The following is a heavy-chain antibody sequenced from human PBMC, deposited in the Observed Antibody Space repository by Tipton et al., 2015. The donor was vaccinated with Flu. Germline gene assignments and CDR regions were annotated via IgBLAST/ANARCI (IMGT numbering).Heavy chain of an antibody. CDR2: MDTSGGRT. J-gene: IGHJ6*02. CDR1: GFTFSNYP. Sequence: SLRLSCAGSGFTFSNYPMAWVRQAPGKGLQWVSSMDTSGGRTYYVDSVKGRFTISRDNAKNSLYLQMNSLRAEDTALYYCAKAGTTASDSYGMDVWGQGTTVTVSS. V-gene: IGHV3-23*05. D-gene: IGHD1-7*01. CDR3: AKAGTTASDSYGMDV.